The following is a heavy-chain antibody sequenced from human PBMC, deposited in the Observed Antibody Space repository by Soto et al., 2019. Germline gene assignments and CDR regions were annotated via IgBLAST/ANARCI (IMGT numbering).Heavy chain of an antibody. D-gene: IGHD3-22*01. CDR2: MNPNSGNT. J-gene: IGHJ4*02. V-gene: IGHV1-8*01. Sequence: QVQLVQSGAEVKKPGASVKVSCKASGYTFTSYDINWVRQATGQGLEWMGWMNPNSGNTGYAQKFQGRVTMTRNTSXSXDYMELSSLRSEDTAVYYCARVGAGYYYDSSGYFHDWGQGTLVTVSS. CDR3: ARVGAGYYYDSSGYFHD. CDR1: GYTFTSYD.